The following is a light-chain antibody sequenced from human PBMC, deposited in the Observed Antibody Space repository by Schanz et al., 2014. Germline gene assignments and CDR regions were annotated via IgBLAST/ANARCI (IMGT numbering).Light chain of an antibody. CDR1: SSDVGGYNY. J-gene: IGLJ2*01. CDR2: DVS. V-gene: IGLV2-14*01. Sequence: QSALTQPASVSGSPGQSITISCTGTSSDVGGYNYVSWYQQHPGKAPKLMIYDVSNRPSGVSNRFSGSKSGNTASLTISGLQDEDEADYYCSSYTSSSTVVFGGGTKLPVL. CDR3: SSYTSSSTVV.